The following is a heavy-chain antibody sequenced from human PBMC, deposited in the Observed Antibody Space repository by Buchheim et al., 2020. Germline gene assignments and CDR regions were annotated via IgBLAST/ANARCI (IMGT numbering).Heavy chain of an antibody. V-gene: IGHV3-30-3*01. CDR1: GFTLSGYF. CDR3: ARGVMVGGDQVPDCFQH. D-gene: IGHD3-10*01. J-gene: IGHJ1*01. CDR2: ISSDGSSK. Sequence: QVQLLESGGGVVQPGKSLRLSCEASGFTLSGYFMHWVRQAPGKGLEWVTAISSDGSSKYYADSVKGRFTISRDSSKNTLYLQMDRLRGDDTAKYYCARGVMVGGDQVPDCFQHWGQGTL.